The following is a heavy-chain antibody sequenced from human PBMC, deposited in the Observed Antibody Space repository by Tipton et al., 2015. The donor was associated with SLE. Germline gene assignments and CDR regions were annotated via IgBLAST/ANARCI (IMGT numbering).Heavy chain of an antibody. J-gene: IGHJ4*02. CDR2: INHSGST. CDR3: ARGLFRGESDY. Sequence: TLSLTCAVSGGSITTGGYTLSWIRQPPGKGLEWIGEINHSGSTNYNPSLKSRVTISVDTSKKQFSLKLSSVTAADTAVYYCARGLFRGESDYWGQGTLVTVSS. CDR1: GGSITTGGYT. D-gene: IGHD2-21*01. V-gene: IGHV4-34*01.